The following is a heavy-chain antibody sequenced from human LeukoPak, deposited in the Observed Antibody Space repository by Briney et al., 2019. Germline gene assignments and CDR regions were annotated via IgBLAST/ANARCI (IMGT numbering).Heavy chain of an antibody. CDR2: ISGRGVTT. V-gene: IGHV3-23*01. CDR1: GDSISSSSYY. D-gene: IGHD3-10*01. Sequence: ETLSLTCTVSGDSISSSSYYWGWIRQPPGKGLEWVSGISGRGVTTYFADSVEGRFTISRDNSKFTLYLQMNSLRAEDTAVYYCAKGRTGYYYYGMDVWGQGTTVTVSS. CDR3: AKGRTGYYYYGMDV. J-gene: IGHJ6*02.